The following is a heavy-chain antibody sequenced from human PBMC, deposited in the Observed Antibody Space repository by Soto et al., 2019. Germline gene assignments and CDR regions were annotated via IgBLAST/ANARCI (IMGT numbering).Heavy chain of an antibody. Sequence: ASVKVSCKASGYTFTSYGISWVRQAPGQGLEWMGWISAYNGNTNYAQKLQGRVTKTTVHLQITNLRPDDTAMYYCAKDAEMHATRLLSYFALDLWGRGTAVTVSS. J-gene: IGHJ6*02. CDR3: AKDAEMHATRLLSYFALDL. D-gene: IGHD3-16*01. CDR1: GYTFTSYG. CDR2: ISAYNGNT. V-gene: IGHV1-18*01.